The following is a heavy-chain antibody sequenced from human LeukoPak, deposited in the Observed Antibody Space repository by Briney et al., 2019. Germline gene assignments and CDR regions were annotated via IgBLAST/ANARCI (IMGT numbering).Heavy chain of an antibody. D-gene: IGHD5-18*01. V-gene: IGHV3-23*01. CDR2: ISGSGGST. CDR3: AKGGYSYGLYGRGPDYFDC. CDR1: GFTFNSYA. J-gene: IGHJ4*02. Sequence: GGSLRLSCAASGFTFNSYAMSWVRQAPGKGLEWVSAISGSGGSTYYADSVKGRFTISRDNSKNTLYLQMNSLRAEDTAVYYCAKGGYSYGLYGRGPDYFDCWGQGTLVTVSS.